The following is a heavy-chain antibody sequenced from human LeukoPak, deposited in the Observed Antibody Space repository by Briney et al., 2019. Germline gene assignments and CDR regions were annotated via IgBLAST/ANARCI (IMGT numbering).Heavy chain of an antibody. CDR1: GGTFSSYT. D-gene: IGHD4-17*01. CDR2: IIPIFGIA. V-gene: IGHV1-69*05. CDR3: ARDMVADGDYGAYMDV. Sequence: SVKVSCKASGGTFSSYTISWVRQAPGQGLEWMGRIIPIFGIANYAQKFQGRVTITTDESTSTAYMELRSLRSEDPAVYYCARDMVADGDYGAYMDVWGKGTTVTVSS. J-gene: IGHJ6*03.